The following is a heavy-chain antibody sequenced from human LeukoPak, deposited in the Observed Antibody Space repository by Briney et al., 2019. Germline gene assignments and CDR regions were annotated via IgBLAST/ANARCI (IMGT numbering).Heavy chain of an antibody. V-gene: IGHV4-34*01. CDR3: ARSRQLLAHDAFDI. J-gene: IGHJ3*02. CDR1: GGSFGGYY. Sequence: SETLSLTCAVYGGSFGGYYWSWIRQPPGKGLEWIGEINDSGSTNYIPSLKSRVTISVDRSKNQFSLWLSSVTAADTAVYYCARSRQLLAHDAFDIWGQGTMVTVSS. D-gene: IGHD5-18*01. CDR2: INDSGST.